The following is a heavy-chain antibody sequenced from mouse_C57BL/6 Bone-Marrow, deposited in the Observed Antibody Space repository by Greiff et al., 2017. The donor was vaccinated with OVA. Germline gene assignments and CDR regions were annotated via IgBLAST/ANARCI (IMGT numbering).Heavy chain of an antibody. Sequence: QVQLQQSGAELVKPGASVKISCKASGYAFSSYWMNWVKQRPGKGLEWIGQIYPGDGDTNYNGKFKGKATLTADKSSSTAYMQLSSLTSEDSAVYFCARSSGSSPYWYFDVWGTGTTVTVSS. CDR2: IYPGDGDT. D-gene: IGHD1-1*01. CDR3: ARSSGSSPYWYFDV. V-gene: IGHV1-80*01. J-gene: IGHJ1*03. CDR1: GYAFSSYW.